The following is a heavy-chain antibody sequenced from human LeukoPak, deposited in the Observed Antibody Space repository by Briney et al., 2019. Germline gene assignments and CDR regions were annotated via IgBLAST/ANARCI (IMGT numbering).Heavy chain of an antibody. D-gene: IGHD1-26*01. V-gene: IGHV3-30-3*01. CDR3: AREVGATPLDY. Sequence: GGSLRLSCAASGFTFSSYAMHWVRQAPGKGLEWVAVISYDGSNKYYADSVKGRFTISRDNSKNTLYLQMNSLRAEDTAVYYCAREVGATPLDYWGQGTLVTVSS. CDR1: GFTFSSYA. J-gene: IGHJ4*02. CDR2: ISYDGSNK.